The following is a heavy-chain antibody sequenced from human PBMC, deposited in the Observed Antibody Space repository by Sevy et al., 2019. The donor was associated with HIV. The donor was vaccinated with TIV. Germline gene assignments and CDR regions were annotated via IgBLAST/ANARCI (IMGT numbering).Heavy chain of an antibody. D-gene: IGHD4-17*01. V-gene: IGHV3-49*03. Sequence: GGSLRLSCTASGFTFGEYSMSWFRQAPGKGLEWVSFIRSEVYGGKTEYAASVKGRFTISRDDSKGIAYLQMSSLKTEDTAVYYCTRGRRVYADYGVDYWGQGTLVTVSS. CDR1: GFTFGEYS. CDR3: TRGRRVYADYGVDY. J-gene: IGHJ4*02. CDR2: IRSEVYGGKT.